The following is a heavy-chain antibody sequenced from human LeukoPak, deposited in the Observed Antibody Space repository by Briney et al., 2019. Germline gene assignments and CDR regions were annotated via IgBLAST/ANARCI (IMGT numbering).Heavy chain of an antibody. CDR2: INPNSGGT. CDR1: GGTFSSYA. CDR3: ARDPGYSSSPTLDY. D-gene: IGHD6-13*01. J-gene: IGHJ4*02. Sequence: ASVKVSCKASGGTFSSYAISWVRQAPGQGLEWMGWINPNSGGTNYAQKFQGRVTMTRDTSISTAYMELSRLRSDDTAVYYCARDPGYSSSPTLDYWGQGTLVTVSS. V-gene: IGHV1-2*02.